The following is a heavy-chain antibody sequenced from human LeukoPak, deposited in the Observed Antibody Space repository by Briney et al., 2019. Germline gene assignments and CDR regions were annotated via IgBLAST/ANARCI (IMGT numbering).Heavy chain of an antibody. CDR2: ISAYNGNT. Sequence: ASVKVSCKASGYTFTSYGISWVRQAPGQGLEWMGWISAYNGNTNYAQKLQGRVTITTDTSTSKAFMELRSLRSDDTAVYYCARSRYYDFWSGYLLVSPPENWFDPWGQGTLVTVSS. CDR3: ARSRYYDFWSGYLLVSPPENWFDP. D-gene: IGHD3-3*01. J-gene: IGHJ5*02. V-gene: IGHV1-18*01. CDR1: GYTFTSYG.